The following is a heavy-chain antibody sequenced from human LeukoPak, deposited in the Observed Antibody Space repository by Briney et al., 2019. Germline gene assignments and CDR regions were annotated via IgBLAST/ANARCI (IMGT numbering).Heavy chain of an antibody. J-gene: IGHJ4*02. V-gene: IGHV3-23*01. CDR2: ISGSGGST. CDR1: GFTFSSYA. Sequence: GGSLRLSCAASGFTFSSYAMSWVRQAPGKGLEWVSAISGSGGSTYYADSVKGRFTISRDNSKNTLYLQMNSLRAEDTAVHYCAKGDMIVVVPTDYWGQGTLVTVSS. D-gene: IGHD3-22*01. CDR3: AKGDMIVVVPTDY.